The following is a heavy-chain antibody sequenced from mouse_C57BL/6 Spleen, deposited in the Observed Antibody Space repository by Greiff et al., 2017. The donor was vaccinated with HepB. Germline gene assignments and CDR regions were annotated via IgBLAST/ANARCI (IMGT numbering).Heavy chain of an antibody. J-gene: IGHJ3*01. D-gene: IGHD1-1*01. Sequence: EVKLEESGAELVKPGASVKLSCTASGFNIKDYYMHWVKQRPEQGLEWIGRIDPEDGETKYAPKFQGKATITADTSSNTAYLQLSSLTSEDTAVYYCARQYYGSPWFAYWGQGTLVTVSA. V-gene: IGHV14-2*01. CDR1: GFNIKDYY. CDR3: ARQYYGSPWFAY. CDR2: IDPEDGET.